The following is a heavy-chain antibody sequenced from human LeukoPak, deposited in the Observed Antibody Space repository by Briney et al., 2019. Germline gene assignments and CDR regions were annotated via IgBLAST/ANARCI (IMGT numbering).Heavy chain of an antibody. J-gene: IGHJ4*02. V-gene: IGHV4-59*01. Sequence: SETLSLTCTVSGGSISSYYWSWIRQPPGKGLEWIGYIYYSGSTNYNPSLKSRVTISVDTSKNQFSLKLSSVTAADTAVYYCARDRLPSGWGQGTLVTVSS. CDR2: IYYSGST. CDR1: GGSISSYY. CDR3: ARDRLPSG.